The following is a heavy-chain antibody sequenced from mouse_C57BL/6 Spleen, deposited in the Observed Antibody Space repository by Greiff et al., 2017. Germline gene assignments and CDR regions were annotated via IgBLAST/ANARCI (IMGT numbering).Heavy chain of an antibody. Sequence: EVQLVESGGGLVKPGGSLKLSCAASGFTFSDYGMHWVRQAPEKGLEWVAYISSGSSTIYYADTVKGRFTISRDKSKNTLFLQMTSLRSEDTAMYYCARPYGSSWDAMDYWGQGTSVTVSS. CDR1: GFTFSDYG. CDR3: ARPYGSSWDAMDY. V-gene: IGHV5-17*01. CDR2: ISSGSSTI. J-gene: IGHJ4*01. D-gene: IGHD1-1*01.